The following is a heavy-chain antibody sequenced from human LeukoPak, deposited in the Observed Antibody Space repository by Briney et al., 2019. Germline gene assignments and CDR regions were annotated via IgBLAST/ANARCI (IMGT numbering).Heavy chain of an antibody. J-gene: IGHJ3*02. Sequence: GGSLRLSYAASGFTFSGSAMHWVRQAAGKGLEWVGRIRSKPHSYATAYAASVKGRFTISRDDSKNMAYLQMNSLKTEDTAVYYCTRHGGRDYYDSTEDAFDIWGQGTMVTVSS. CDR3: TRHGGRDYYDSTEDAFDI. D-gene: IGHD3-22*01. V-gene: IGHV3-73*01. CDR1: GFTFSGSA. CDR2: IRSKPHSYAT.